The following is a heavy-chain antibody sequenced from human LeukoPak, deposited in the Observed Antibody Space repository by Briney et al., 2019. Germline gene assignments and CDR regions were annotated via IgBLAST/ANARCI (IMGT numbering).Heavy chain of an antibody. CDR1: GGSISSGGSS. Sequence: PSETLSLTCAVSGGSISSGGSSWSWIRQPPGKGLEWIGEINHSGSTNYNPSLKSRVTISVDTSKNQFSLKLSSVAAADTAVYYCASSPYDYVWGSYRSWGQGTLVTVSS. CDR2: INHSGST. CDR3: ASSPYDYVWGSYRS. D-gene: IGHD3-16*02. J-gene: IGHJ5*02. V-gene: IGHV4-30-2*01.